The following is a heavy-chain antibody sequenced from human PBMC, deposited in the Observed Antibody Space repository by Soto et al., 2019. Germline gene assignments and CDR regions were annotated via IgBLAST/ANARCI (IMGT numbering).Heavy chain of an antibody. CDR1: GYTFTGYY. V-gene: IGHV1-2*02. CDR2: INPNSGGT. D-gene: IGHD3-16*01. CDR3: ARGGLRTPLLGGDY. Sequence: QVQLVQSGAEVKKPGASVKVSCKASGYTFTGYYLHWVRQAPGQGLEWMGWINPNSGGTNYAQKFQGRVTMDRETSISTAYMELSRLRSDDTAIYYCARGGLRTPLLGGDYWGQGTLVTVSS. J-gene: IGHJ4*02.